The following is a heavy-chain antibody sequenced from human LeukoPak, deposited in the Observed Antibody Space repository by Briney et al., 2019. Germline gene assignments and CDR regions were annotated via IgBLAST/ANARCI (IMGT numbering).Heavy chain of an antibody. CDR1: GYTFTGYY. Sequence: ASVKVSCKASGYTFTGYYIHWVRQAPGQGLEWMGCINPNSGGTNYAQRFQGTVTMTRDTSISTAYMELSRLRSDDTAVYYCARSTPWGIAKDYWGQGTLVTVSS. D-gene: IGHD6-13*01. V-gene: IGHV1-2*02. CDR3: ARSTPWGIAKDY. J-gene: IGHJ4*02. CDR2: INPNSGGT.